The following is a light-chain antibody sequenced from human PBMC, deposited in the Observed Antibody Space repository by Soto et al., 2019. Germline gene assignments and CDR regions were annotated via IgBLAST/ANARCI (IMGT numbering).Light chain of an antibody. CDR1: QSITTY. CDR3: QQIYRAPLT. Sequence: DIQMTQSPSSLSASVGDRVTITCRASQSITTYLNWYRQKPGKAPKLLIYAASSLQSGVPSRFSGSGSETEFTLSISSLQPEDFATYFCQQIYRAPLTCGGGTKVEIK. J-gene: IGKJ4*01. V-gene: IGKV1-39*01. CDR2: AAS.